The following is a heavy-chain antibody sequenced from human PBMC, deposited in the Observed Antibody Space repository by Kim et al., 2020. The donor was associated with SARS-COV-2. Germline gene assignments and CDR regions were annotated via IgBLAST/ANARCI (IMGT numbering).Heavy chain of an antibody. CDR2: ISGGGGST. CDR1: GFTFSNYA. CDR3: AKGTTIPVYSATNY. D-gene: IGHD2-15*01. J-gene: IGHJ4*02. Sequence: GGSLRLSCAASGFTFSNYAMSWVRQAPGKGLEWVSTISGGGGSTFYAGSVKGRFTISRENSKNVLSLQMDGLRADDTAVYYCAKGTTIPVYSATNYWGQG. V-gene: IGHV3-23*01.